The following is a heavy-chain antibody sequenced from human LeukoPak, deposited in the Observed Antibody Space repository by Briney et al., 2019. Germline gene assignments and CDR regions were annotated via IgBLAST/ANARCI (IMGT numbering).Heavy chain of an antibody. CDR2: IGAYNGNT. CDR3: ARDVGYSYGPGWFDP. Sequence: GASVKVSRKASGYTFTSYGISWVRQAPGQGLEWMGWIGAYNGNTNYAQKLQGRVTMTTDTSTSTAYMELRSLRSDDTAVYYCARDVGYSYGPGWFDPWGQGTLVTVSS. J-gene: IGHJ5*02. V-gene: IGHV1-18*01. CDR1: GYTFTSYG. D-gene: IGHD5-18*01.